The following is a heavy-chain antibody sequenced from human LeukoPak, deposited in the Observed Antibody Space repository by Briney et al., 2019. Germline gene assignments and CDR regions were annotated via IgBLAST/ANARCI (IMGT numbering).Heavy chain of an antibody. Sequence: GRSLRLSCAASGFTFSSYAMHWVRQAPGKGLEWVAVISYDGSNKYYADSVKGRFTISRDNSKNTLYLQMNSLRAEDTALYYCVKKVVVGATSPYSDFQDWGQGTLVTVSS. V-gene: IGHV3-30*04. CDR3: VKKVVVGATSPYSDFQD. CDR1: GFTFSSYA. CDR2: ISYDGSNK. D-gene: IGHD1-26*01. J-gene: IGHJ1*01.